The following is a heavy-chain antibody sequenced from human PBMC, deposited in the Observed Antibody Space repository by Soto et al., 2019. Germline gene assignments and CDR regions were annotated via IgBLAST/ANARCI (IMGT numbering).Heavy chain of an antibody. CDR2: IYYSGST. Sequence: KPSETLSLTCTVSGGSISSGGYYWSWIRQHPGKGLEWIGYIYYSGSTYYNPSLKSRVTISVGTSKNQFSLKLSSVTAADTAVYYCARVSSGWSLPFDYWGQGTLVTVSS. CDR1: GGSISSGGYY. J-gene: IGHJ4*02. D-gene: IGHD6-19*01. CDR3: ARVSSGWSLPFDY. V-gene: IGHV4-31*03.